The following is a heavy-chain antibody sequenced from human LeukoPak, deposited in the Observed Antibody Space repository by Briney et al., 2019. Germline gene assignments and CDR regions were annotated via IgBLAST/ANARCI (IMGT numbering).Heavy chain of an antibody. V-gene: IGHV3-23*01. D-gene: IGHD4-17*01. CDR3: ARDRTTVTTFDY. CDR1: GFTFNSYA. Sequence: PGGSLRLSCAASGFTFNSYAMSWVRQAPGKGLEWVSAIRGSGGGTYYADSVKGRFTISRDNAKNSLYLQMNTLRAEDTAVYYCARDRTTVTTFDYWGQGTLVTVSS. J-gene: IGHJ4*02. CDR2: IRGSGGGT.